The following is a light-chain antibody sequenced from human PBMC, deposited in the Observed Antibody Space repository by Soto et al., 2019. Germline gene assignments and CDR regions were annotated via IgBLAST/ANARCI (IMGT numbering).Light chain of an antibody. V-gene: IGLV2-14*03. CDR2: DVA. J-gene: IGLJ1*01. CDR3: SSYTSSSLYV. CDR1: SSDVGGSNF. Sequence: QPALTQPASVSDSPGQSITISCTGTSSDVGGSNFVSWYQQHPGKPPKLIIYDVANRPSGVSNRFSGSKSGSTASLIISRLQTEDEADYYCSSYTSSSLYVFGTGTKVTV.